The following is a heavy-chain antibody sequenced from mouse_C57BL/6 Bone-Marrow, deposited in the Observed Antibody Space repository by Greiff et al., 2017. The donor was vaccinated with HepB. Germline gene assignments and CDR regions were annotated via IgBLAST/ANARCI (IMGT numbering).Heavy chain of an antibody. Sequence: VQLQQSGPELVKPGASVKISCKASGYTFTDYYMNWVKQSHGKSLEWIGDINPNNGGTSYNQKFKGKATLTVDKSSSTAYMELRSLTSEDSAVYYCAREGGFLWYFDVWGTGTTVTVSS. J-gene: IGHJ1*03. V-gene: IGHV1-26*01. CDR1: GYTFTDYY. CDR2: INPNNGGT. CDR3: AREGGFLWYFDV.